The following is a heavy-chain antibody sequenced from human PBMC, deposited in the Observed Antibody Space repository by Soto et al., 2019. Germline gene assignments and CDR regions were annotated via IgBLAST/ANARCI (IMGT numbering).Heavy chain of an antibody. J-gene: IGHJ6*02. CDR3: ARLYYDYV. CDR1: GFTFSSSE. D-gene: IGHD3-3*01. CDR2: IHPGGQTI. V-gene: IGHV3-48*03. Sequence: PGGSLRLSCAASGFTFSSSEMYWVRQAPGKGLEWISYIHPGGQTIFYAESVKGRFTISRDNAKHSVYLQMNSLRDEDTAVYYCARLYYDYVWGQGTTVTVSS.